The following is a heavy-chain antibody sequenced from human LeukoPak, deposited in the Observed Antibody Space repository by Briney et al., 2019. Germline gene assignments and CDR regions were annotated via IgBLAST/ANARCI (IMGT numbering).Heavy chain of an antibody. CDR1: GFTFSNYY. CDR2: INVRSSSI. Sequence: PGGSLRISCAASGFTFSNYYMHWVRQAPGKGLEWVSYINVRSSSIYYADSVKGRFTISRDNAKNSLSLQMNSLRDEDTAVYYCARGTPVPVAIRGNYFYYGMDVWGQGTAVTVSS. J-gene: IGHJ6*02. V-gene: IGHV3-48*02. CDR3: ARGTPVPVAIRGNYFYYGMDV. D-gene: IGHD2-2*02.